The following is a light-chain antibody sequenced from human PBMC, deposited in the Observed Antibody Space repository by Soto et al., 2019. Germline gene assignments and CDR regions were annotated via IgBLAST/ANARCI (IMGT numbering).Light chain of an antibody. J-gene: IGKJ4*01. Sequence: EIVLTQSPGTLSLSPGERATLSCRASQSVTRNYLAWYQQKPGQAPRLLIYGASSMATGIPDRFSGSGSGTDFSLTISRLEPEDFAVYYCQQYGNSPLTFGGGTKVEI. CDR3: QQYGNSPLT. CDR2: GAS. CDR1: QSVTRNY. V-gene: IGKV3-20*01.